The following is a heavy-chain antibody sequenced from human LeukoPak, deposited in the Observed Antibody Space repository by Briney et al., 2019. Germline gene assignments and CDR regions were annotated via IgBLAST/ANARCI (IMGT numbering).Heavy chain of an antibody. CDR2: IDHSGST. CDR3: ARHVRQQLPPKAFDY. CDR1: GGSFSGYS. V-gene: IGHV4-34*01. D-gene: IGHD6-13*01. J-gene: IGHJ4*02. Sequence: PSETLSLTCAVYGGSFSGYSWSWIRQPPGKGLEWIGEIDHSGSTNYNPSLKSRLTISVDTSKNQFSLKLSSVTAADTAVYYCARHVRQQLPPKAFDYWGQGTLVTVSS.